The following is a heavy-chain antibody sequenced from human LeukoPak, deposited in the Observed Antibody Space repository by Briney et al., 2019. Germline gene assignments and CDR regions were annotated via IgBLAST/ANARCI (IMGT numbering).Heavy chain of an antibody. CDR3: ARHNVPVAGTSAFDI. Sequence: GESLKISCKGSGYSFTTYWIGWVRQMPGKGLESMGIIYPVDSDTRYSPSIQGQVTISADKSISTAYLQWSSLKASDTAMYYCARHNVPVAGTSAFDIWGQGTMVTVSS. V-gene: IGHV5-51*01. D-gene: IGHD6-19*01. CDR1: GYSFTTYW. J-gene: IGHJ3*02. CDR2: IYPVDSDT.